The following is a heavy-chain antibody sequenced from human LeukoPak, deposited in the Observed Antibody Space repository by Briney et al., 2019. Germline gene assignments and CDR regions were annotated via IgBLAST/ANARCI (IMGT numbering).Heavy chain of an antibody. D-gene: IGHD6-19*01. CDR1: GGSFSGYY. CDR3: ARDSPYSGGSNWFDP. V-gene: IGHV4-34*01. CDR2: INHSGST. J-gene: IGHJ5*02. Sequence: SSETLSLTCAVYGGSFSGYYWSWIRQPPGKGLEWIGEINHSGSTNYNPSLKSRVTISVDTSKNQFSLKLSSVTAADTAVYYCARDSPYSGGSNWFDPWGQGTLVTVSS.